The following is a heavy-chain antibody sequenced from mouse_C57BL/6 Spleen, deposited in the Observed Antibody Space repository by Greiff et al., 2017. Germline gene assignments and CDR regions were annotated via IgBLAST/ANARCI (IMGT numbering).Heavy chain of an antibody. Sequence: QVQLQPPWAELVMPGASVKLSCKASCYTFTSYWMHWVQQRPGQGLACIGEIAPSDSYTTYHQKFKGKSTLTVDNSSSTAYMQLSRLTSEDDAVDYCARSRGNYGYAMDDWGQGTSVTVAS. CDR1: CYTFTSYW. CDR3: ARSRGNYGYAMDD. J-gene: IGHJ4*01. D-gene: IGHD2-1*01. CDR2: IAPSDSYT. V-gene: IGHV1-69*01.